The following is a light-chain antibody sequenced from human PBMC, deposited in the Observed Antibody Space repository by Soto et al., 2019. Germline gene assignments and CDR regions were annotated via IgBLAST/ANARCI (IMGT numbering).Light chain of an antibody. CDR2: AAS. V-gene: IGKV1-39*01. CDR1: QSISSY. J-gene: IGKJ2*01. Sequence: DIQMTQSPSSLSASVGDRVTITCRASQSISSYLNWYQQKPGKAPKLLIYAASSLKSGVPSRFSGSGSGTDFTLTISSLQPEDFATYYCQQSYSTPYTFGQGTKLESK. CDR3: QQSYSTPYT.